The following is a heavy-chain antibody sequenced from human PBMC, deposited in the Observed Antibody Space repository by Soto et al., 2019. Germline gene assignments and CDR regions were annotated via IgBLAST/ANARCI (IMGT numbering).Heavy chain of an antibody. Sequence: SETLSLTCAVSGGSISSSNWWSWVRPPPGKGLEWIGEIYHSGSTNYNPSLKSRVTISVDKSKNQFSLKLSSVTAADTAVYYCARGIAVAGRGNNWFDPWGQGTLVTVSS. V-gene: IGHV4-4*02. J-gene: IGHJ5*02. D-gene: IGHD6-19*01. CDR1: GGSISSSNW. CDR2: IYHSGST. CDR3: ARGIAVAGRGNNWFDP.